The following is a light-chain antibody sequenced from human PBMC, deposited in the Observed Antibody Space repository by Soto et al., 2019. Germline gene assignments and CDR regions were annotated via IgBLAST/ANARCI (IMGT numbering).Light chain of an antibody. Sequence: QSALTQPPSASGTPGQRVTISCSGSSSNIGTYSVNWYQQFPGTAPRLLIYTNDQRPSGVPDRFVGSRSGTSASLAISELQSEDEADYFCAVWDETLIEVFGTGTKLTVL. CDR3: AVWDETLIEV. CDR1: SSNIGTYS. CDR2: TND. J-gene: IGLJ1*01. V-gene: IGLV1-44*01.